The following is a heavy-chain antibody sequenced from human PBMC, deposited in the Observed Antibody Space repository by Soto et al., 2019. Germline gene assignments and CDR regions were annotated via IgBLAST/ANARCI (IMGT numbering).Heavy chain of an antibody. CDR2: IYPGDSDV. CDR3: ARGGFGGYDALDI. CDR1: GYXFTTYL. V-gene: IGHV5-51*01. Sequence: EXLKISCKSSGYXFTTYLLVWVRRMPGRGLEWMGIIYPGDSDVRYSPSFQGQVSISADRYISTAFLQWNALKASDTAIYYCARGGFGGYDALDIWGQGTLVTVS. J-gene: IGHJ3*02. D-gene: IGHD3-16*01.